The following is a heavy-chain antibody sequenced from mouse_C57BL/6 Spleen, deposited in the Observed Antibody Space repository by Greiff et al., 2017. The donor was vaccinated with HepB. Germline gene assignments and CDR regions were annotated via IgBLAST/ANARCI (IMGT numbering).Heavy chain of an antibody. CDR1: GYTFTSYW. Sequence: QVQLQQPGAELVMPGASVKLSCKASGYTFTSYWMHWVKQRPGQGLEWIGEIDPSDSYTNYNQKFKGKSTLTVDKSSSTAYMQLSSLTSEDSAVYYWARGTSWWYFDVWGTGTTVTVSS. CDR3: ARGTSWWYFDV. CDR2: IDPSDSYT. D-gene: IGHD1-1*01. V-gene: IGHV1-69*01. J-gene: IGHJ1*03.